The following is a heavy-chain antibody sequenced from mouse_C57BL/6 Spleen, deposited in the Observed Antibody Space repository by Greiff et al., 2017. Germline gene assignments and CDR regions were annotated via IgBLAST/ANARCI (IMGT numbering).Heavy chain of an antibody. D-gene: IGHD3-2*02. CDR1: GFSLSTSGMG. J-gene: IGHJ4*01. CDR3: ARRQLRRRAMDY. CDR2: IYWDDDK. V-gene: IGHV8-12*01. Sequence: QVTLKVSGPGILQSSPTLSLTCSFSGFSLSTSGMGVSWIRQPSGKGLEWLAHIYWDDDKRYNPSLKSRRTISKGTSRNPVCLKITRVYTADTATYDCARRQLRRRAMDYWGQGTSVTVSS.